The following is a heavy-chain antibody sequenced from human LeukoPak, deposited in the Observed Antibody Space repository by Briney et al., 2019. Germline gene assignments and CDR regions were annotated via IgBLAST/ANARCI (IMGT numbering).Heavy chain of an antibody. CDR3: ARDRWYYDN. CDR2: INPNSGGT. V-gene: IGHV1-2*02. CDR1: GYTFTCYY. D-gene: IGHD3-16*01. J-gene: IGHJ4*02. Sequence: ASVKVSCKASGYTFTCYYMHWVRQARRQGLEWMGWINPNSGGTNYAQKFQGRVTMTRDTSNSTAYMELSRLRSDDTAVYYCARDRWYYDNWGQGTLVTVSS.